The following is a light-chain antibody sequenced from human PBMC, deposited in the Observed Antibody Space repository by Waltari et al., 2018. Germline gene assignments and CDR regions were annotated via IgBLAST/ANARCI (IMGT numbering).Light chain of an antibody. J-gene: IGLJ3*02. CDR3: VLYLNGGIWV. CDR1: SGSVLTCSY. CDR2: NTD. V-gene: IGLV8-61*01. Sequence: TVVTQEPSLSVSPGGTVTLTCGLTSGSVLTCSYPSWYQQTPGQAPRTLIYNTDTRSSGVPDRFSGSILGSKAALTVAGAQADDESDYYCVLYLNGGIWVFDGGTRLTVL.